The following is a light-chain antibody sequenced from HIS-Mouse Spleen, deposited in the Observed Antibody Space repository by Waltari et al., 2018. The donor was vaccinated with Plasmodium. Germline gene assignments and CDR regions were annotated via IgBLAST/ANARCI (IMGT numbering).Light chain of an antibody. CDR2: GAA. Sequence: EIVMTQSPATLSVSPGESATLPCRASQSVSSNLAWYQQQPGQAPRLLIYGAATRATGIPARCSGGGSGTEFTLTISSLQSEDFAVYYCQQYNNWSFTFGPGTKVDIK. CDR1: QSVSSN. V-gene: IGKV3-15*01. CDR3: QQYNNWSFT. J-gene: IGKJ3*01.